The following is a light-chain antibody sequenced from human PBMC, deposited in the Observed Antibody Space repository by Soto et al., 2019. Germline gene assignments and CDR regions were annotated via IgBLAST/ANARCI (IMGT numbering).Light chain of an antibody. CDR2: KAS. V-gene: IGKV1-5*03. J-gene: IGKJ1*01. CDR3: QQYNSYSWT. Sequence: DIQLTQSPSTLSASVGDRVTITCRASQSISSWLAWYQQKPGKAPKLLIYKASSLATGVPARFSGSGSGTEFTLTISSLQPDDFATYYCQQYNSYSWTFGQGTKVDI. CDR1: QSISSW.